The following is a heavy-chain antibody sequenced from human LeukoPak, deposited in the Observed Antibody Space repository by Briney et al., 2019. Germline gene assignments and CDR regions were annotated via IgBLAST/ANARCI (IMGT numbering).Heavy chain of an antibody. CDR2: INWNGGST. CDR1: GFTFDDYS. CDR3: ARGGITIFGVVITNDY. Sequence: GGSLRLSCAASGFTFDDYSMSWVRQAPGKGLEWVSGINWNGGSTGYADSVKGRFTISRDNAKNSLYLQMSSLRAEDTALYYCARGGITIFGVVITNDYWGQGTLVTVSS. D-gene: IGHD3-3*01. J-gene: IGHJ4*02. V-gene: IGHV3-20*04.